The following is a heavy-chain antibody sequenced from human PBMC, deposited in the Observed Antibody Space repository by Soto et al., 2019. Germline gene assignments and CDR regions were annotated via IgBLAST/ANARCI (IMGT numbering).Heavy chain of an antibody. CDR1: GFTFDEYA. CDR2: ISWNGDNI. CDR3: AKDRQGGLIFGALGDY. V-gene: IGHV3-9*01. Sequence: EVQLMESGGGLVQPGRSLRLSCAASGFTFDEYAMHWVRQVPGKGLEWVSSISWNGDNIGYADSVKGRFSISRVNARDSLDLQMNSLRAEDTAFYFCAKDRQGGLIFGALGDYWGQGTVVTVSS. D-gene: IGHD3-16*01. J-gene: IGHJ4*02.